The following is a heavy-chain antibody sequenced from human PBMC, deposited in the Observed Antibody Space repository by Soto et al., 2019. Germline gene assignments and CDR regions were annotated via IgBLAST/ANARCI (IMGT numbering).Heavy chain of an antibody. Sequence: QVQLVESGGGVVQPGRSLRLSCAASGFTFSYYAMHWVRQAPGKGLEWVALLSYDGNNKYYSDSVRGRFTISRDTSKNTLYLQMNSLRVEDTAVYYCARDPYYYGSGSSINYWGQGTLVTVSS. CDR3: ARDPYYYGSGSSINY. V-gene: IGHV3-30-3*01. CDR2: LSYDGNNK. D-gene: IGHD3-10*01. J-gene: IGHJ4*02. CDR1: GFTFSYYA.